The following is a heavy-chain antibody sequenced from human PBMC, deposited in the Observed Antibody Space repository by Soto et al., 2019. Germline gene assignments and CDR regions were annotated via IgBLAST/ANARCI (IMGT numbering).Heavy chain of an antibody. Sequence: QVQLVQSGAEVKKPGASVKVSCKASGYTFTSYGISWVRQAPGQGLEWMGWISAYNGNTNYAQKLQGRVTMTTDTSTRNAYMELRSLRSDDTAVYYWARDIGPKGIGSSPDYWGQGTLVTVSS. J-gene: IGHJ4*02. CDR1: GYTFTSYG. CDR3: ARDIGPKGIGSSPDY. D-gene: IGHD6-13*01. V-gene: IGHV1-18*01. CDR2: ISAYNGNT.